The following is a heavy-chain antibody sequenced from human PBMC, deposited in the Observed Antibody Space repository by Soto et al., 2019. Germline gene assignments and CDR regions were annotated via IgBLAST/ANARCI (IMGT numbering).Heavy chain of an antibody. CDR3: ARAPSRYSSSWYGTADAFDI. Sequence: SETLSLTCTVSGGSISSYYWSWIRQPPGKGLEWIGYIYYSGSTNYNPSLKSRVTISVDTSENQFSLKLSPVTAADTAVYYCARAPSRYSSSWYGTADAFDIWGQGTMVTVSS. D-gene: IGHD6-13*01. CDR1: GGSISSYY. J-gene: IGHJ3*02. V-gene: IGHV4-59*01. CDR2: IYYSGST.